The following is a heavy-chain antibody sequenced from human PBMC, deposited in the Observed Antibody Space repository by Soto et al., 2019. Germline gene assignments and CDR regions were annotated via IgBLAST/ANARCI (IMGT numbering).Heavy chain of an antibody. Sequence: EVQLVESGGGLVQPGGSLRLSCAASGFTFSSYWMSWVRQAPGKGLEWVANIKQEGSEKYYVDSVKGRFTISRDNAKNSRYLQMNSLRAEDTAVYYCARDRIVVVPAATSGFYYYYMDVWGKGTTVTVSS. J-gene: IGHJ6*03. CDR1: GFTFSSYW. V-gene: IGHV3-7*01. CDR2: IKQEGSEK. CDR3: ARDRIVVVPAATSGFYYYYMDV. D-gene: IGHD2-2*01.